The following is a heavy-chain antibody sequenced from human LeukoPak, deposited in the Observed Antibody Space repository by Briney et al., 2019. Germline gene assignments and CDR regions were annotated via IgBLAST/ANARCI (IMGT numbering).Heavy chain of an antibody. V-gene: IGHV3-33*01. D-gene: IGHD4-17*01. CDR1: GFTFSSYN. J-gene: IGHJ4*02. CDR2: IWYDGSNK. Sequence: PGGSLRLSYAASGFTFSSYNMHWVRQAPGKGLEWVAVIWYDGSNKYYADSVKGRFTISRDNSKNTLYLQMNSLRAEDTAVYYCARQGTTVTLDYWGQGTLVTVSS. CDR3: ARQGTTVTLDY.